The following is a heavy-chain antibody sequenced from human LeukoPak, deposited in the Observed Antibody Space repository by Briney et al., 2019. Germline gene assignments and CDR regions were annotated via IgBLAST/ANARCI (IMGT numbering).Heavy chain of an antibody. V-gene: IGHV4-30-2*01. D-gene: IGHD2-21*02. CDR1: GGSISSYS. J-gene: IGHJ3*02. CDR3: ARFVVVTATPRAFDI. CDR2: IYHSGST. Sequence: SETLSLTCTVSGGSISSYSWSWIRQPPGKGLEWIGYIYHSGSTYYNPSLKSRVTISVDRSKNQFSLKLSSVTAADTAVYYCARFVVVTATPRAFDIWGQGTMVTVSS.